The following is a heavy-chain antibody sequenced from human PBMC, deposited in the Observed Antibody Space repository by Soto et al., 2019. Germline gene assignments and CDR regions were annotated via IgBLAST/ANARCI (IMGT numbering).Heavy chain of an antibody. CDR2: ISAYNGNT. CDR1: GYTFTSYG. CDR3: ASPAPSISWPELDY. J-gene: IGHJ4*02. D-gene: IGHD6-13*01. V-gene: IGHV1-18*01. Sequence: ASVKVSCKASGYTFTSYGISWVRQAPGQGLEWMGWISAYNGNTNYAQKLQGRVTMTTDTSTSTAYMELRSLRSDDTAVYYCASPAPSISWPELDYWGQGTLVTVSS.